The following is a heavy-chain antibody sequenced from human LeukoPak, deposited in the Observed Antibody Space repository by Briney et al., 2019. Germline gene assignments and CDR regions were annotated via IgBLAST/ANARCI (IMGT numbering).Heavy chain of an antibody. CDR1: GGTFSSYA. CDR2: IIPIFGTA. V-gene: IGHV1-69*05. D-gene: IGHD4-11*01. Sequence: SVKVSCKASGGTFSSYAISWVRQAPGQGLEWMGRIIPIFGTANYAQKFQGRVTITTDESTSTAYMELSSLRSEDTAVYYCARGPLTVAAYYYYYMAVWGKGTTVTVSS. J-gene: IGHJ6*03. CDR3: ARGPLTVAAYYYYYMAV.